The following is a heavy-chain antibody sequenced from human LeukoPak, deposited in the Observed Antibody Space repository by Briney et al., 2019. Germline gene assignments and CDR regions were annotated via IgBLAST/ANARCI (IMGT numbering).Heavy chain of an antibody. CDR1: GFTFSSYW. Sequence: GGSLRLSCAASGFTFSSYWMCWVRQAPGEGLEWVANIKQDGSEKYYVDSVKGRFTISRDNAKNSLYLQMNSLRAEDTAVYYCASAMVRGVMGYWGQGTLVTVSS. CDR3: ASAMVRGVMGY. J-gene: IGHJ4*02. D-gene: IGHD3-10*01. V-gene: IGHV3-7*01. CDR2: IKQDGSEK.